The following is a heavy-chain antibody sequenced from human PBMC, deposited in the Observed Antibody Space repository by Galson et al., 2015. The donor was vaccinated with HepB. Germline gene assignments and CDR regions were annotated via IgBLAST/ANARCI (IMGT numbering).Heavy chain of an antibody. CDR2: IYTSIST. V-gene: IGHV3-66*01. Sequence: SLRLSCAASGFTVSSTYMSWVRQAPGKGLECVSVIYTSISTSIHYAESVKGRFTISRDNSRNTLYLHMNNLRVEDTAVYYCARRTEYDFWSGGDAFDIWGRGTMVTVSS. CDR1: GFTVSSTY. J-gene: IGHJ3*02. D-gene: IGHD3-3*01. CDR3: ARRTEYDFWSGGDAFDI.